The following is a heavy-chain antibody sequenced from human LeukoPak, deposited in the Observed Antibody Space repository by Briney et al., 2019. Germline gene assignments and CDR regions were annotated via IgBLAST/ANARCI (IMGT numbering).Heavy chain of an antibody. Sequence: ASVKVSCKASGYTFTSYGISWVRQAPGQGLEWMGWISAYNGNTNYAQKLQGRVTMTTDTSTSTAYTELRSLRSDDTAVYYCARALGSGSYYPSYYFDYWGQGTLVTVSS. CDR3: ARALGSGSYYPSYYFDY. V-gene: IGHV1-18*01. CDR1: GYTFTSYG. J-gene: IGHJ4*02. CDR2: ISAYNGNT. D-gene: IGHD3-10*01.